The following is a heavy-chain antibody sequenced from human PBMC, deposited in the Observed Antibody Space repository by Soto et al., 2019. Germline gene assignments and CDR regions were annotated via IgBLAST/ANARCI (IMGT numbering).Heavy chain of an antibody. CDR2: ISYDGSNK. V-gene: IGHV3-30*18. CDR1: GLTFSSYG. D-gene: IGHD6-25*01. CDR3: AKGCGYNPACFDY. Sequence: LRLSFAASGLTFSSYGMHLVRQAPGKGLEWVAVISYDGSNKYYADSVKGRFTISRDNSKNTLYLQVNSLRAEDTAVYYCAKGCGYNPACFDYWGQGTLVTVSS. J-gene: IGHJ4*02.